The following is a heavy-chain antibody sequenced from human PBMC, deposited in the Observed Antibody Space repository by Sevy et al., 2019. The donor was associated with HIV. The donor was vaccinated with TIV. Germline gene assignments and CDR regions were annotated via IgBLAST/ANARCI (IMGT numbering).Heavy chain of an antibody. D-gene: IGHD1-26*01. CDR2: PSYDGSHK. Sequence: GGSLRLACTVSGFIFSNFAMHWVRRAPGKGLEWVAVPSYDGSHKDYADSVKGRFTVSRDNSRNILSLEMNSLRRDDTAVYYCARGENDDEFFQYWGQGTLVTVSS. J-gene: IGHJ1*01. CDR3: ARGENDDEFFQY. V-gene: IGHV3-30*04. CDR1: GFIFSNFA.